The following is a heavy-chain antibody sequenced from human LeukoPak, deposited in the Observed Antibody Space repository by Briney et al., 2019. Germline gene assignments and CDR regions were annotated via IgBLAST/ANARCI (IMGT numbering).Heavy chain of an antibody. Sequence: ASVKVSCKASGYTFTSYGIIWVRQAPGQGLEWMGSINPISGDTNYAQKFQGGVTMTRDTSISTAYMELSRLRSDDTAVYYCARGVDLYSNYFDYWGQGTPVTVSS. CDR1: GYTFTSYG. CDR3: ARGVDLYSNYFDY. V-gene: IGHV1-2*02. CDR2: INPISGDT. J-gene: IGHJ4*02. D-gene: IGHD4-11*01.